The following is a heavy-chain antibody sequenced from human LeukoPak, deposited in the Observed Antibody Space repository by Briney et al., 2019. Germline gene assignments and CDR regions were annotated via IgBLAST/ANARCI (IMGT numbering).Heavy chain of an antibody. CDR1: GFTFSSYW. Sequence: PGGSLRLSCAASGFTFSSYWMHWVRQAPGKGLEWVSIIYSGGSTFYADSVKGRFTISRDNSKNTLYLQMNSLRAEDTAVYYCARARIVAAGNDAFDIWGQGTMVTVSS. V-gene: IGHV3-66*01. CDR3: ARARIVAAGNDAFDI. CDR2: IYSGGST. D-gene: IGHD6-13*01. J-gene: IGHJ3*02.